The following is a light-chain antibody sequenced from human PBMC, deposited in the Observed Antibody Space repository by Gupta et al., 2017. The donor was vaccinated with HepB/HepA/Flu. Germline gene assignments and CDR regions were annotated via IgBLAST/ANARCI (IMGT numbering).Light chain of an antibody. CDR3: KQDAHLIS. Sequence: DIVMTQTPLSSPVTVGQPASISCRSSQSLVHSDGNTYLSWLQQRPGQPPRLLIYKISNRCSGDRDRFSGSGAEKDFTRNSMRGEDEDVGICYGKQDAHLISFGRGTKVEIK. V-gene: IGKV2-24*01. CDR1: QSLVHSDGNTY. J-gene: IGKJ4*01. CDR2: KIS.